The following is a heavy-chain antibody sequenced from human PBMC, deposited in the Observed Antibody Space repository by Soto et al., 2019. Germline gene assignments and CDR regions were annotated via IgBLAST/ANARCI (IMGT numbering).Heavy chain of an antibody. CDR3: AREVGATYARWY. V-gene: IGHV3-7*01. D-gene: IGHD1-26*01. CDR2: INQDGSGR. Sequence: EVQVVESGGGLVQPGGSLRPSCAASGFTFNNHWMSWVRQAPGKGLEWVANINQDGSGRYYADSVKGRFIISRDNAQNSLYLQMNSLRAEDTAVYYCAREVGATYARWYWGQGTLVTVSS. J-gene: IGHJ4*02. CDR1: GFTFNNHW.